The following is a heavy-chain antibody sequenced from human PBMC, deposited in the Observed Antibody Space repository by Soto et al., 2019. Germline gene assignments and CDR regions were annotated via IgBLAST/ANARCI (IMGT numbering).Heavy chain of an antibody. CDR1: QFPFEQYW. Sequence: GRSLRLSCTSFQFPFEQYWMAWFRQSPRKGLEWVANIEDGGSEKFYVDSVKGRFTISRDNPRNSLYLQMNSLRAEDTAVYYCATELLWFGELFGDMDVWGKGTTVTVSS. CDR3: ATELLWFGELFGDMDV. D-gene: IGHD3-10*01. J-gene: IGHJ6*03. CDR2: IEDGGSEK. V-gene: IGHV3-7*01.